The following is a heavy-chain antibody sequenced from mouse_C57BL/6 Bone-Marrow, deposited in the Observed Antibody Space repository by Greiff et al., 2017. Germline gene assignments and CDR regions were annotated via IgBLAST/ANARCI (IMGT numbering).Heavy chain of an antibody. J-gene: IGHJ3*01. V-gene: IGHV5-15*01. CDR1: GFTFRDYG. Sequence: EVKLVESGGGLVQPGGSLKLSCAASGFTFRDYGMAWVRQAPRKGPEWVAFISNLAYSIYYADTVTGRFTISRENAKNTLYLEMSSLRSEDTAMYYCARHEDYDGAWFAYWGQGTLVTVSA. CDR3: ARHEDYDGAWFAY. CDR2: ISNLAYSI. D-gene: IGHD2-4*01.